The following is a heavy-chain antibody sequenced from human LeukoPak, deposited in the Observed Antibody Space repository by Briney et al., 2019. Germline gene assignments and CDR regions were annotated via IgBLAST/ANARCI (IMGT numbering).Heavy chain of an antibody. V-gene: IGHV4-34*01. D-gene: IGHD5-24*01. J-gene: IGHJ4*02. CDR1: GGPFSDYY. Sequence: PSETLSLTCAVYGGPFSDYYWSWIRQPPGKGLEWIGKINHSGGTNYSPSLKSRVTISIDTSKNQFSLKLNSMTAADTAVYYCARGEGARDGYNYEGPFYFDYWGQGTLVTVSS. CDR3: ARGEGARDGYNYEGPFYFDY. CDR2: INHSGGT.